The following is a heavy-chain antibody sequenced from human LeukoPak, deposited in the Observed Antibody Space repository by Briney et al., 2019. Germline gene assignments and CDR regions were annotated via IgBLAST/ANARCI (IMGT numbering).Heavy chain of an antibody. CDR1: GFTFSSYA. CDR2: ISSSSYI. D-gene: IGHD3-22*01. V-gene: IGHV3-21*01. CDR3: ARDEYYYDSSGYFLDY. J-gene: IGHJ4*02. Sequence: PGGSLRLSCAASGFTFSSYAMSWVRQAPGKGLEWVSSISSSSYIYYADSVKGRFTISRDNAKNSLYLQMNSLRAEDTAVYYCARDEYYYDSSGYFLDYWGQGTLVTVSS.